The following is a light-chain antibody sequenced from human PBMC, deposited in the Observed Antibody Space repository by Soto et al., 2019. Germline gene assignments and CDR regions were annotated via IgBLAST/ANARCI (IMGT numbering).Light chain of an antibody. CDR3: QQYYSYPPT. Sequence: AIRMTQSPSSFSASTGDRVTITCRASQGISSYLAWYQQKPGKGPKLLISAASTLQSGVPSRFSGSGSGTDFTPTISCLQSEDCATYYCQQYYSYPPTCGKGTKLEIK. J-gene: IGKJ2*01. V-gene: IGKV1-8*01. CDR1: QGISSY. CDR2: AAS.